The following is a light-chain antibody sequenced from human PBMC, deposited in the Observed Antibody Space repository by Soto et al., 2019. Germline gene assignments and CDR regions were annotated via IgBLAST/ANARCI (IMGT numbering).Light chain of an antibody. V-gene: IGLV2-14*01. CDR2: EVS. J-gene: IGLJ1*01. CDR1: SSDVGGYNY. CDR3: SSYTSSSTLV. Sequence: QSVLTQPASVSGSPGQSITISCTGTSSDVGGYNYVSWYQQHPGKAPKLMIYEVSNRPSGVSNRFSGSKSGNTASLTISGLQAEDEADYYCSSYTSSSTLVFGTRTKVTVL.